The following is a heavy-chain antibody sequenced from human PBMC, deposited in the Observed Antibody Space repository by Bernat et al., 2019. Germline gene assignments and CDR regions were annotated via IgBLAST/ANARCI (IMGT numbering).Heavy chain of an antibody. Sequence: EVQLVESGGGLVQPGGSLRLSCAASGFTFSSYWMHWVRQAPGKGLVWVSRINSDGSSTSYADSVKGRFTISRDNAKNTLYLQMNSPRAEDTAVYYCARCDSSSWYSPIDYWGQGTLVTVSS. CDR3: ARCDSSSWYSPIDY. D-gene: IGHD6-13*01. CDR2: INSDGSST. CDR1: GFTFSSYW. J-gene: IGHJ4*02. V-gene: IGHV3-74*01.